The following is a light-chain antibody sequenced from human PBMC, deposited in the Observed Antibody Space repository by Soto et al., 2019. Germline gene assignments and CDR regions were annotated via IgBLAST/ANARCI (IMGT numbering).Light chain of an antibody. CDR1: QSVSSN. Sequence: SVLTQSPGTLSFSPGARATLSCRASQSVSSNLAWYQKKPGQAPRLLIYDASSRATGIPDRFSGSGSGTDFTLTISRLEPEDFAVYYCQQYGSSLWTFGQGTKVDIK. J-gene: IGKJ1*01. CDR2: DAS. CDR3: QQYGSSLWT. V-gene: IGKV3-20*01.